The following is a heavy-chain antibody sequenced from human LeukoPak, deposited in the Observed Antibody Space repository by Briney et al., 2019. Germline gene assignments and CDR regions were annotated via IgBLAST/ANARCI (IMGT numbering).Heavy chain of an antibody. J-gene: IGHJ4*02. CDR2: INHSGST. V-gene: IGHV4-34*01. CDR3: ARDDYSNPPAHFDY. D-gene: IGHD4-4*01. CDR1: GGSFSGYY. Sequence: PSETLSLTCAVYGGSFSGYYWCWIRQPPGKGLEWIGEINHSGSTNYNPSLKSRVTISVDTSKNQFSLKLSSVTAADTAVYYCARDDYSNPPAHFDYWGQGTLVTVSS.